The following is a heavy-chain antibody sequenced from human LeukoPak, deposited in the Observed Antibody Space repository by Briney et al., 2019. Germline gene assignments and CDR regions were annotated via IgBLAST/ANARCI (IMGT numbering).Heavy chain of an antibody. J-gene: IGHJ4*02. V-gene: IGHV3-30-3*01. CDR1: GFTFSSYA. Sequence: GGSLRLSCAASGFTFSSYAMHWVRQAPGKGLEWVAVISYDGSNKYYADSVKGRFTISRDNAKNSLYLQMNSLRAEDTAVYYCLRDLGPFDYWGQGTLVTVSS. CDR3: LRDLGPFDY. CDR2: ISYDGSNK.